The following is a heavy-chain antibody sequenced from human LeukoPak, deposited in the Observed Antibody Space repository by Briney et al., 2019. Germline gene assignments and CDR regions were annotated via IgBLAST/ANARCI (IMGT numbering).Heavy chain of an antibody. Sequence: GGSLRLSCAASGFTFSSYGMHWVRQAPGKGLEWVALISYDGRNTYFVDSVKGRFTISRDNSKNTLYLQMNSLRAEDTAMYYCAKDGFAHYDSSGYADYWGQGTLVTVSS. CDR1: GFTFSSYG. D-gene: IGHD3-22*01. J-gene: IGHJ4*02. CDR2: ISYDGRNT. CDR3: AKDGFAHYDSSGYADY. V-gene: IGHV3-30*18.